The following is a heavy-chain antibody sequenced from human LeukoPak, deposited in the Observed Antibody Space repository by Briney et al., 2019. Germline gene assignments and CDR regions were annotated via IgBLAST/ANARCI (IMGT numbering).Heavy chain of an antibody. CDR2: INHSGST. J-gene: IGHJ4*02. CDR1: GGSFNTYY. Sequence: PSETLSLTCAVYGGSFNTYYWSWIRQPPGKGLEWIGEINHSGSTNYSPSLKSRVTISVDTSKNQFFLKLSSVTAADTAVYYCARHGSYDPFDYWGQGTLVTVSS. D-gene: IGHD3-3*01. CDR3: ARHGSYDPFDY. V-gene: IGHV4-34*01.